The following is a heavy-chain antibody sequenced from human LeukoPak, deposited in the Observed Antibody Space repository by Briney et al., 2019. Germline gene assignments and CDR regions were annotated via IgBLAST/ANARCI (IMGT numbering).Heavy chain of an antibody. CDR1: GFTFTSSA. CDR2: IVVGSGNT. Sequence: ASVKVSCKASGFTFTSSAMQWVRQARGQRLEWIGWIVVGSGNTNYAQKFQERVTITRDMSTSTAYMELSSLGSEDTAVYYCAASLGATGLSAVDYWGQGTLVTVSS. D-gene: IGHD1-26*01. J-gene: IGHJ4*02. V-gene: IGHV1-58*02. CDR3: AASLGATGLSAVDY.